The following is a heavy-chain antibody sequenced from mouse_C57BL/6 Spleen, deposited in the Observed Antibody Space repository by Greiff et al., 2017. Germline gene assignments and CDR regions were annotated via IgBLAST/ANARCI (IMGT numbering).Heavy chain of an antibody. CDR3: AKGGLRYYARDY. CDR1: GYTFTDYY. J-gene: IGHJ4*01. Sequence: VQLQQSGPVLVKPGASVKMSCKASGYTFTDYYMNWVKQSHGKSLEWIGVINPYNGGTSYNQKFKGKATLTVDKSSSTAYMELNSLTSEDSAVYYCAKGGLRYYARDYWGQGTSVTVSS. D-gene: IGHD2-2*01. V-gene: IGHV1-19*01. CDR2: INPYNGGT.